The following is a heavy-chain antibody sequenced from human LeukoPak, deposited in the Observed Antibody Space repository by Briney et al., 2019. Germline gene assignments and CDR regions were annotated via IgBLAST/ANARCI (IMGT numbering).Heavy chain of an antibody. Sequence: PGGSLRLSCAASGFTFSSYGMHWVRQAPGKGLEWVAVIWYDGSNKYYADSVKGRLTISRDNSKNTLYLQMNSLRAEDTAVYYCARDLTYMALDYWGQGTLVTVSS. CDR3: ARDLTYMALDY. CDR1: GFTFSSYG. CDR2: IWYDGSNK. J-gene: IGHJ4*02. D-gene: IGHD3-16*01. V-gene: IGHV3-33*01.